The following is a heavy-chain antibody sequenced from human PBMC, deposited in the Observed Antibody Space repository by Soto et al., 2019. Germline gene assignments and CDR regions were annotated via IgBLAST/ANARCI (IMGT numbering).Heavy chain of an antibody. V-gene: IGHV4-4*02. J-gene: IGHJ3*02. Sequence: KPSETLSLTCAVSGGSISSSNWWSWVRQPPGKGLEWIGEIYHSGSTNYNPSLKSRVTISVDKSKNQFSLKLSSVTAADTAVYYCASGGGVRYFDWLLPTDIWGQGTMVTVSS. CDR3: ASGGGVRYFDWLLPTDI. CDR1: GGSISSSNW. CDR2: IYHSGST. D-gene: IGHD3-9*01.